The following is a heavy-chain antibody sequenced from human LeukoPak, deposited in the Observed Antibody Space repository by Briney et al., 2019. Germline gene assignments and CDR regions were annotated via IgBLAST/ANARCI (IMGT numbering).Heavy chain of an antibody. CDR3: ARSREYFDSSGYYPLVDY. D-gene: IGHD3-22*01. V-gene: IGHV4-39*01. CDR1: GGSISSSTTYY. Sequence: SETLSLTCTVSGGSISSSTTYYWGWIRQPPGKGLEWIGSVYYSGSTYYNPSLKSRVTISVDMSKNQFSLKLRSVTAADTAVYYCARSREYFDSSGYYPLVDYWGQGTLVTVSS. CDR2: VYYSGST. J-gene: IGHJ4*02.